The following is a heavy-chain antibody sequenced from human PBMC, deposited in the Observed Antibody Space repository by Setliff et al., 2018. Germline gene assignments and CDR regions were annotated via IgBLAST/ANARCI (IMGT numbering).Heavy chain of an antibody. CDR2: ISFSGDHT. J-gene: IGHJ6*03. V-gene: IGHV3-23*01. Sequence: TGGSLRLSCAASGFTFGSYVMSWVRQAPGRGLQWVSSISFSGDHTYYADAVKGRLTISRDNSKNTLYLQMNSLRADDTAVYYCAKTAHYYESSGYYYDPYFYYMDVWGKGTTVTVSS. D-gene: IGHD3-22*01. CDR3: AKTAHYYESSGYYYDPYFYYMDV. CDR1: GFTFGSYV.